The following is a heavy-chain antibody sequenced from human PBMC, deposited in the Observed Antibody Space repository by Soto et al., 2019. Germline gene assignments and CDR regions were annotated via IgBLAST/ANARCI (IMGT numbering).Heavy chain of an antibody. CDR3: ARQRPTDGRWEFANYYGMDV. V-gene: IGHV4-34*12. Sequence: SETLSLTCAVYGGSFSAYYWSWVRQPPGKGLEWIGEIIHSESTKYNPSLKSRVTISVDTSKNQFSLKLSSVTAADTAVYYCARQRPTDGRWEFANYYGMDVWGQGTPVSVSS. CDR1: GGSFSAYY. J-gene: IGHJ6*02. CDR2: IIHSEST. D-gene: IGHD1-26*01.